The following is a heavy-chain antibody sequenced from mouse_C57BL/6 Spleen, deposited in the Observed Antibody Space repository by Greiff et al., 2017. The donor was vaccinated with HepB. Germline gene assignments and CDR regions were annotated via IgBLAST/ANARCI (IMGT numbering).Heavy chain of an antibody. J-gene: IGHJ4*01. Sequence: EVQRVESGGGLVKPGGSLKLSCAASGFTFSSYTMSWVRQTPEKRLEWVATISGGGGNTYYPDSVKGRFTISRDNAKNTLYLQMSSLRSEDTALYYCARQSATGPYYAMDYWGQGTSVTVSS. CDR2: ISGGGGNT. V-gene: IGHV5-9*01. D-gene: IGHD4-1*02. CDR1: GFTFSSYT. CDR3: ARQSATGPYYAMDY.